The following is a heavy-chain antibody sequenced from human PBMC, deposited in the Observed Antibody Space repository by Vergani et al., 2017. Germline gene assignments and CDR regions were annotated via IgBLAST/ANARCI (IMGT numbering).Heavy chain of an antibody. CDR1: GFTFSSYG. Sequence: QVQLVESGGGVVQPGGSLRLSCAASGFTFSSYGMHWVRQAPGKGLEWVAFIRYDGSNKYYADSVKGRFTISRDNSKNTLYLQMNSLRAEDTAVYYCATSRYCSSTSCPMDVWGKGTTVTVSS. CDR3: ATSRYCSSTSCPMDV. D-gene: IGHD2-2*01. V-gene: IGHV3-30*02. CDR2: IRYDGSNK. J-gene: IGHJ6*04.